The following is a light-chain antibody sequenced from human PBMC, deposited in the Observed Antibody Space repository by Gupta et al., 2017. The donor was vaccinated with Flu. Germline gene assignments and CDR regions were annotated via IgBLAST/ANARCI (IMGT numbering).Light chain of an antibody. V-gene: IGLV1-40*01. CDR3: QSYDISLSASV. J-gene: IGLJ3*02. Sequence: SVLTQPRPASGDPGPRVTISCTGSSSNIRAGSDVHWYQQLPGTAPKLLIYGDRYRPSGVPDRFSGSKSGTSASLAITGLQAEDEADYYCQSYDISLSASVFGGGTRLTVL. CDR1: SSNIRAGSD. CDR2: GDR.